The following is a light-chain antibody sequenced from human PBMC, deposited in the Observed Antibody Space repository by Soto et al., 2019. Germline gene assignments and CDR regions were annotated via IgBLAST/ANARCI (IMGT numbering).Light chain of an antibody. CDR3: QK. CDR1: QGISNY. J-gene: IGKJ3*01. CDR2: AAS. Sequence: DIQMTQSPSSLSASVGDRVTSTCRASQGISNYLAWYQQKPGKVPKLLIYAASTLQSGVPARFSGSGSGTDFPLTISSLQPEDVATYYCQKLGPGTKVDIK. V-gene: IGKV1-27*01.